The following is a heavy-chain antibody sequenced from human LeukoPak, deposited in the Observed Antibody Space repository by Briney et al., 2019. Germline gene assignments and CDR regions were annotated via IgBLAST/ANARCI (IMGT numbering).Heavy chain of an antibody. CDR1: GGTFSSYA. V-gene: IGHV1-69*04. J-gene: IGHJ4*02. CDR3: ARGQWLPVFDF. D-gene: IGHD3-22*01. CDR2: IIPILGIA. Sequence: GSSVKVSCKASGGTFSSYAISWVRQAPGQGLEWMGRIIPILGIANYAQKFQGRVTITADKSTSTAYMELSSLRSEDTAVYYCARGQWLPVFDFWGQGTLVTVSS.